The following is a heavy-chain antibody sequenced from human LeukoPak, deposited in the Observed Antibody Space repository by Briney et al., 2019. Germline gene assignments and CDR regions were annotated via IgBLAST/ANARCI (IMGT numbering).Heavy chain of an antibody. Sequence: SETLSLTCAVYGGSFSGYYWSWIRQPPGKGLEWIGEINHSGSTNYNPSLKSRVTISVDASKNQFSLKLSSVTAADTAVYYCARRHYGLYYFDYWGQGTLVTVSS. CDR3: ARRHYGLYYFDY. D-gene: IGHD3-10*01. J-gene: IGHJ4*02. CDR2: INHSGST. V-gene: IGHV4-34*01. CDR1: GGSFSGYY.